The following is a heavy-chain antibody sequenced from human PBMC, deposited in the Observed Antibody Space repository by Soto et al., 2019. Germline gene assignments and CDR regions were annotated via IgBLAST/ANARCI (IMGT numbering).Heavy chain of an antibody. CDR3: ARQPVAAAGGGMDV. J-gene: IGHJ6*02. CDR2: IDPSDSYT. CDR1: GYDFSTYY. V-gene: IGHV5-10-1*01. Sequence: PGESLKISCKGSGYDFSTYYIGWARQMPGKGLEWMGRIDPSDSYTNYSPSFQGHVTISADKSISTAYLQWSSLKASDTAMYYCARQPVAAAGGGMDVWGQGTTVTVSS. D-gene: IGHD6-13*01.